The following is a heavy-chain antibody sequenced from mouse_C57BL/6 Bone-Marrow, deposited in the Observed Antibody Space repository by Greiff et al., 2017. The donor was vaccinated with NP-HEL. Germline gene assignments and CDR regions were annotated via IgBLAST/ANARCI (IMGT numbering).Heavy chain of an antibody. D-gene: IGHD3-2*02. Sequence: QVQLQQPGTELVKPGASVKLSCKASGYTFTSYWMHWVKQRPGQGLEWIGNINPSNGGTNYNEKFKSKATLTVDKSSSTAYMQLSSLTSEDSAVYYCARSGGQLRLSMNREYYYAMDYWGQGTSVTVSS. CDR3: ARSGGQLRLSMNREYYYAMDY. V-gene: IGHV1-53*01. J-gene: IGHJ4*01. CDR2: INPSNGGT. CDR1: GYTFTSYW.